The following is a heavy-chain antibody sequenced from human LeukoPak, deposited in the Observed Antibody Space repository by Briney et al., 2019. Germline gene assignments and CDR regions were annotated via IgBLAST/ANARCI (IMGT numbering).Heavy chain of an antibody. CDR1: GGAITTDNW. CDR3: TRGGSAPYALDI. Sequence: PSETLSLTCAVSGGAITTDNWWTWVRQPPGKGLEWIGEIFHSGSTNSNPSLRSRVTISVDTSKKQFSLKLTSVTAADTAVYYCTRGGSAPYALDIWSQGTMVTVS. CDR2: IFHSGST. J-gene: IGHJ3*02. V-gene: IGHV4-4*02.